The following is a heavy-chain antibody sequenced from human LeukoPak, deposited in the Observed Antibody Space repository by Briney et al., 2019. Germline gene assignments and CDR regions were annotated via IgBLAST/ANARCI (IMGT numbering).Heavy chain of an antibody. D-gene: IGHD2-21*02. Sequence: ASVKVSCKAPGYTLTGYYMHWVRQAPGQGLEWMGWINPNSGGTNYAQKFQGRVTMTRDTSISTAYMELSRLRSDDTAVYYCARGGDCYSSENDAFDIWGQGTMVTVSS. J-gene: IGHJ3*02. V-gene: IGHV1-2*02. CDR2: INPNSGGT. CDR1: GYTLTGYY. CDR3: ARGGDCYSSENDAFDI.